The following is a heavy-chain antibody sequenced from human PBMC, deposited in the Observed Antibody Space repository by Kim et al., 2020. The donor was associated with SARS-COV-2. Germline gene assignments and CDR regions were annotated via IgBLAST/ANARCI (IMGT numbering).Heavy chain of an antibody. D-gene: IGHD3-10*01. CDR1: GFTFSSYG. V-gene: IGHV3-33*06. CDR3: AKDQVGGPAYYFAY. J-gene: IGHJ4*02. Sequence: GGSLRLSCAASGFTFSSYGMHWVRQAPGKGLEWVAVIWYDGSNKYYADSVKGRFTISRDNSKNTLYLQMNSLRAEDTAVYYCAKDQVGGPAYYFAYWGQGTLVTVSS. CDR2: IWYDGSNK.